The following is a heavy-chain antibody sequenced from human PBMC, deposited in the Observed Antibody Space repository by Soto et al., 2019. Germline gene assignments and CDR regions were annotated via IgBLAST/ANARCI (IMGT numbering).Heavy chain of an antibody. CDR2: IDPNSGGT. Sequence: ASVKVSCKASGYTFTDYYMHWVRRAPGQGLEWMGWIDPNSGGTNYAQKFQGRVTMTRDTSISTAYMELSRLRSDDTAVYYCARQHSSGRYPLDYWGQGTLVTVSS. CDR1: GYTFTDYY. V-gene: IGHV1-2*02. J-gene: IGHJ4*02. CDR3: ARQHSSGRYPLDY. D-gene: IGHD6-13*01.